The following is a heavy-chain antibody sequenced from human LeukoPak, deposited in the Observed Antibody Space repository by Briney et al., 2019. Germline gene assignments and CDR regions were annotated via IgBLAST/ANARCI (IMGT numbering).Heavy chain of an antibody. Sequence: PSETLSLTCTVSGGSISSYYWSWIRQRPGKGLEWIGYIYYSESTNYNPSLKSRVTISVDTSKNQFSLKLSSVTAADTAVYYCARAYWADDAFDVWGQGTMVTVSS. D-gene: IGHD2-8*02. J-gene: IGHJ3*01. CDR1: GGSISSYY. CDR3: ARAYWADDAFDV. CDR2: IYYSEST. V-gene: IGHV4-59*01.